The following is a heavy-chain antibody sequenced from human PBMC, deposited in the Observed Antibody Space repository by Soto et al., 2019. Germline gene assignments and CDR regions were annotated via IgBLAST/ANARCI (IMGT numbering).Heavy chain of an antibody. V-gene: IGHV1-18*04. CDR1: SYSFTSYG. D-gene: IGHD1-26*01. CDR3: ARDPGTYSGSYRY. Sequence: QVQLVQSGGEVKNPGASVKVSCEASSYSFTSYGISWVRQAPGQGLEWMGWISAYNGNTKYAQNFQGRVTMTTDTSTRTAYMDLRSLRSDDTAVYYCARDPGTYSGSYRYWGQGTLVTVSS. J-gene: IGHJ4*02. CDR2: ISAYNGNT.